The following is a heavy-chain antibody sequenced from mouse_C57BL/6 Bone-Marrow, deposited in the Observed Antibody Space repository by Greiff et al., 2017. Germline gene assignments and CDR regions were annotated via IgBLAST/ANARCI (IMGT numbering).Heavy chain of an antibody. CDR3: ASRRGYFDY. Sequence: DVKLVESGGDLVKPGGSLKLSCAASGFTFSSYGMSWVRQTPDKRLEWVATISSGGSYTYYPDSVKGRFIISRDNAKNTLYLQMSSLKSEDTAMYYCASRRGYFDYWGQGTTLTVSS. J-gene: IGHJ2*01. V-gene: IGHV5-6*02. CDR1: GFTFSSYG. CDR2: ISSGGSYT.